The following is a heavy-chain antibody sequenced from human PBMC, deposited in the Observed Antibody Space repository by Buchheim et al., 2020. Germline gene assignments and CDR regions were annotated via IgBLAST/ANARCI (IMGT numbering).Heavy chain of an antibody. V-gene: IGHV3-30*18. J-gene: IGHJ6*02. CDR2: ISYDGSNK. CDR3: AKGEGDIVVVVAADYYGMDV. D-gene: IGHD2-15*01. Sequence: QVQLVESGGGVVQPGRSLRLSCAASGFTFSSYGMHWVRQAPGKGLEWVAVISYDGSNKYYADSVKGRFTISRDNSQNTLYLQMNSLRAEDTAVYYCAKGEGDIVVVVAADYYGMDVWGQGTT. CDR1: GFTFSSYG.